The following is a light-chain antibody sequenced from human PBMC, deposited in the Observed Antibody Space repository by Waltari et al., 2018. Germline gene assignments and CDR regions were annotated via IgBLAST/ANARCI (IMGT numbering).Light chain of an antibody. J-gene: IGKJ1*01. CDR3: QQGYNTPRT. Sequence: DIQMTQSPSSLSASVADKVTITCRASQGISSWLAWYQQKPGKAPKLLIYAASSLQSGVPSRFSGSGSGTDYTLTISSLQPEDFATYYCQQGYNTPRTFGQGTKVEIK. CDR2: AAS. V-gene: IGKV1-12*01. CDR1: QGISSW.